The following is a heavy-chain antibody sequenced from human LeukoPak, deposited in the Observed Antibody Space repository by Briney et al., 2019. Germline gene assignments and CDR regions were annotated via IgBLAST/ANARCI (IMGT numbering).Heavy chain of an antibody. D-gene: IGHD1-1*01. Sequence: GASVKVSCKASGYSFTRYFIHWVRQAPGQGLEWMGRIDPNNGGTSYAQKFQGRVTVTRDTSITTAYMEITSLRSDDTAVYYCASAVMYRYYYYYGLDVWGQGTTVTVSS. CDR3: ASAVMYRYYYYYGLDV. CDR2: IDPNNGGT. J-gene: IGHJ6*02. CDR1: GYSFTRYF. V-gene: IGHV1-2*06.